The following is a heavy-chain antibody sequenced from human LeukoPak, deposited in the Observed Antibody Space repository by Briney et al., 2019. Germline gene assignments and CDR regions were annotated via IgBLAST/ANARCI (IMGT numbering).Heavy chain of an antibody. Sequence: SGGSLRLSCAASGFTFSSYGMSWVRQAPGKGLEWVSAISGSGGSTYYADSVKGRFTISRDNSKNTLYLQMNSLRAEDTAVYYCAKEIYYYDSAYYFDYWGQGTLVTVSS. J-gene: IGHJ4*02. D-gene: IGHD3-22*01. CDR1: GFTFSSYG. V-gene: IGHV3-23*01. CDR3: AKEIYYYDSAYYFDY. CDR2: ISGSGGST.